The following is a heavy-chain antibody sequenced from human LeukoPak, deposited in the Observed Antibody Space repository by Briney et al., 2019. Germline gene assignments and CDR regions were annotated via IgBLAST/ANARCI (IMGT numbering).Heavy chain of an antibody. J-gene: IGHJ6*02. Sequence: GGSLRLSCAASGFTFDDYAMHWVRRAPGKGLEWVSGISWNSGSIGYADSVRGRFTISRDNAKNSLYLQMNSLRAEDTALYYCAKAQGIAAAGTYYYGMDVWGQGTTVTVSS. CDR3: AKAQGIAAAGTYYYGMDV. CDR2: ISWNSGSI. D-gene: IGHD6-13*01. CDR1: GFTFDDYA. V-gene: IGHV3-9*01.